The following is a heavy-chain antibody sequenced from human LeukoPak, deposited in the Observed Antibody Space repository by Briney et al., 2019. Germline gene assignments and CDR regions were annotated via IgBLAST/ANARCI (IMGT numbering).Heavy chain of an antibody. V-gene: IGHV4-4*02. CDR3: ARGKKRITIIGVVIHANWFDP. CDR1: GGSICSNNW. Sequence: SETLSLTCAVSGGSICSNNWWHGAPQPPGKGLGWIGEIYHSGSTNYNPSLKSRVTMSVDKSTNQFSLRLRSLTAADTAVCNGARGKKRITIIGVVIHANWFDPWGQGTLVTVSS. CDR2: IYHSGST. D-gene: IGHD3-3*01. J-gene: IGHJ5*02.